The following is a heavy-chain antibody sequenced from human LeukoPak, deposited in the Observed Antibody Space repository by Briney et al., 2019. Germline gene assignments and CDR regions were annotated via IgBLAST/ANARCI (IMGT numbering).Heavy chain of an antibody. CDR2: IYTSGST. CDR3: ARASSSSGSYSF. D-gene: IGHD3-10*01. J-gene: IGHJ4*02. CDR1: GGSISSYY. V-gene: IGHV4-4*07. Sequence: PSETLSLTCTVSGGSISSYYWSWIRQPAGKGLEGIGRIYTSGSTNYNPSLKSRVTMSVDTSKNQFFVKLSSVTAADTAVYYCARASSSSGSYSFWGQGTLVTVSS.